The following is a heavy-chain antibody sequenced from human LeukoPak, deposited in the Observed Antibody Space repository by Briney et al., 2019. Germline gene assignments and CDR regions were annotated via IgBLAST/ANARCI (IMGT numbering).Heavy chain of an antibody. CDR1: GGSVSSGSYY. V-gene: IGHV4-61*01. CDR2: IYYSGST. D-gene: IGHD2-15*01. J-gene: IGHJ3*02. Sequence: SETLSLTCTVSGGSVSSGSYYWSWIRQPPGKGLEWIGYIYYSGSTYYNPSLKSRVTISVDTSKNQFSLKLSSVTAADTAVYYCARVGYCSGGSCYYAFDIWGQGTMVTVSS. CDR3: ARVGYCSGGSCYYAFDI.